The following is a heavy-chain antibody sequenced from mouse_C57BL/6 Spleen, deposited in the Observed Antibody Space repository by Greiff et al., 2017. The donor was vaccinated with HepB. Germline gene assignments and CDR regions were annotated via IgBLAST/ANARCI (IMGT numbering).Heavy chain of an antibody. Sequence: VQLQQSGPELVKPGASVKISCKASGYSFTGYYMNWVKQSPEKSLEWIGEINPSTGGTTYNQKFKAKATLTVDKSSSTAYMQLKSLTSEDSAVYYCAIEAYYYGSQLQWGAMDYWSQGTSAIVSS. CDR3: AIEAYYYGSQLQWGAMDY. CDR1: GYSFTGYY. J-gene: IGHJ4*01. CDR2: INPSTGGT. D-gene: IGHD1-1*01. V-gene: IGHV1-42*01.